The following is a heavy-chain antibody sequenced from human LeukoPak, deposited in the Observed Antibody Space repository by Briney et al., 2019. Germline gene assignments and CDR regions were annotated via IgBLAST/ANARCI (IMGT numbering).Heavy chain of an antibody. CDR2: ISYDGSNK. Sequence: PGRSLRLSCAASGLTFSSYAMHWVRQAPGKGLEWVAVISYDGSNKYYADSVKGRFTISRDNSKNTPYLQMNSLRAEDTAVYYCARGVGRDYWGQGTLVTVSS. CDR3: ARGVGRDY. CDR1: GLTFSSYA. V-gene: IGHV3-30-3*01. J-gene: IGHJ4*02.